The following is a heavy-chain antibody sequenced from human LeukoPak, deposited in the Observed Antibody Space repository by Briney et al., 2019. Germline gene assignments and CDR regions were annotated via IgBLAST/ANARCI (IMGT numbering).Heavy chain of an antibody. D-gene: IGHD5-24*01. V-gene: IGHV3-30-3*01. Sequence: GGSLRLSCAASGFTFSSYAMRWVRQAPGKGLEWVAVISYDGSNKYYADSVKGRFTISRDNSKNTLYLQMNSLRAEDTAVYYCATKTIENWGQGTLVTVSS. CDR1: GFTFSSYA. CDR3: ATKTIEN. J-gene: IGHJ4*02. CDR2: ISYDGSNK.